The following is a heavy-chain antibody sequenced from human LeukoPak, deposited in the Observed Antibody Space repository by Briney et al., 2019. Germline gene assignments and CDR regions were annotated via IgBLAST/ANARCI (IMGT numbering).Heavy chain of an antibody. D-gene: IGHD1-26*01. CDR2: IQYDGSIE. V-gene: IGHV3-30*02. CDR3: AKDRNLRVGSTNY. J-gene: IGHJ4*02. CDR1: GFTFSSSG. Sequence: GGSLRLSCAASGFTFSSSGMHWVRQAPGKGLEWVAFIQYDGSIEYYADSVKGRFTISRDNSKNTLYLQMNSLRVEDTAVYYCAKDRNLRVGSTNYWGQGTLVTVSS.